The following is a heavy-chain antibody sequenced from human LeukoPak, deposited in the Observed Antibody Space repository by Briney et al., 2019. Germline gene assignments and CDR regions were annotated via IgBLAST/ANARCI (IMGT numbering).Heavy chain of an antibody. CDR2: ISSSGGGSAI. Sequence: GESLQLSFAASGFPLSSYAMNWVRQAPGEGLEWISAISSSGGGSAIFYADSVKGRFTISRDNSKNTLYLQMNSLSGEDTSVYYCARKSLAARGMDYWGQGSLVTVSS. V-gene: IGHV3-23*01. J-gene: IGHJ4*02. CDR1: GFPLSSYA. CDR3: ARKSLAARGMDY. D-gene: IGHD6-6*01.